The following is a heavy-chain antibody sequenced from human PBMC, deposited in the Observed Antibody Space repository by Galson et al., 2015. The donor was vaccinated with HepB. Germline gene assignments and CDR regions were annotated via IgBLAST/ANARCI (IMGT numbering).Heavy chain of an antibody. CDR3: ARDSSDGDGYNFPVDY. J-gene: IGHJ4*02. V-gene: IGHV3-33*08. CDR2: IWYDGSNK. D-gene: IGHD5-24*01. Sequence: SLRLPCAASGFSFEDYGMHWVRQAPGKGLEWVAVIWYDGSNKYYADSVKGRFTISRDNSKNTLYLQMNSLRAEDTAVYYCARDSSDGDGYNFPVDYWGQGTLVTVSS. CDR1: GFSFEDYG.